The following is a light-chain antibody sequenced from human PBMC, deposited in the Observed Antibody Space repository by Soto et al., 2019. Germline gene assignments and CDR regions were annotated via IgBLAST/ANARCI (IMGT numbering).Light chain of an antibody. Sequence: VMPQSPTTLSVSPFEPVNPRLRASQSVSSNLAWYQQKPGQAPRLLIYGASTRATGIPARFSGSGSGTEFTLTITSLEPDDFAVYYCQQRSNWITSCHGTLLEVK. V-gene: IGKV3-15*01. CDR1: QSVSSN. CDR3: QQRSNWIT. J-gene: IGKJ5*01. CDR2: GAS.